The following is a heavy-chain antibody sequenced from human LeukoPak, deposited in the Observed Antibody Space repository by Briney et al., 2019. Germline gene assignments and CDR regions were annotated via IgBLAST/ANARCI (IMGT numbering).Heavy chain of an antibody. CDR1: GYSFTKFD. D-gene: IGHD3-22*01. CDR2: VNPNSGYT. J-gene: IGHJ4*02. V-gene: IGHV1-8*01. Sequence: ASVKVSCKASGYSFTKFDITWVRQATGQGPEWMGWVNPNSGYTAYAQKFQGRVTMTRDTSMSAAYMELSSLRAEDTAVYYCAKLRDMIVVVITGRPLDYWGQGTLVTVSS. CDR3: AKLRDMIVVVITGRPLDY.